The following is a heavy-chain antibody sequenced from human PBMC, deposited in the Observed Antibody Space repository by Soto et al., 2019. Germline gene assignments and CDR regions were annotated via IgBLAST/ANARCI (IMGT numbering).Heavy chain of an antibody. CDR2: IYYSGST. D-gene: IGHD3-3*01. Sequence: SETLSLTCTVSGGSISSYYWSWIRQPPGKGLEWIGYIYYSGSTNYNPSLKSRVTISVDTSKNQFSLKLSSVTAADTAVYYCARFWTVSPLYYFDYWGQGTLVTVSS. CDR3: ARFWTVSPLYYFDY. J-gene: IGHJ4*02. CDR1: GGSISSYY. V-gene: IGHV4-59*01.